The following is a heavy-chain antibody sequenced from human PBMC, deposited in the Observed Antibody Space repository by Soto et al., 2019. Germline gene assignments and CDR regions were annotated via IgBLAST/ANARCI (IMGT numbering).Heavy chain of an antibody. Sequence: QEQLVESGGGVVQPGRSLRLSCRTSGFTFSSYPLHWVRQAPGKGLEWVALISYDGTNTYYSDSVKGRFTVSRDNSKNTLYLQMSSLRAEDTAVYYCAKDGGYTYGDIFESWGQGTLVTVSS. D-gene: IGHD5-18*01. J-gene: IGHJ4*02. CDR3: AKDGGYTYGDIFES. CDR1: GFTFSSYP. V-gene: IGHV3-30*18. CDR2: ISYDGTNT.